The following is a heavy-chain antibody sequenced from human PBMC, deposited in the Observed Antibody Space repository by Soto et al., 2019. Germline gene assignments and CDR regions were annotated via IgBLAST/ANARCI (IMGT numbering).Heavy chain of an antibody. D-gene: IGHD3-22*01. CDR3: ARRGYFDSSNYLAY. CDR1: GYSFPSYG. V-gene: IGHV1-3*01. CDR2: INPGNGNT. J-gene: IGHJ4*02. Sequence: SVKGSCRGSGYSFPSYGINWGRQAPGRGLEWMGWINPGNGNTKYSQQFQGRVIIDRDTSASTASMELSSLRSEDTDVYYCARRGYFDSSNYLAYWGLGTLVTVYS.